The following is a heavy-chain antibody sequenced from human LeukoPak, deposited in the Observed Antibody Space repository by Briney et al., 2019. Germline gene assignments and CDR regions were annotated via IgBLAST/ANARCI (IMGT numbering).Heavy chain of an antibody. V-gene: IGHV4-59*08. CDR2: IYSSGIT. D-gene: IGHD5-12*01. J-gene: IGHJ4*02. Sequence: SETLSLTCTVSGGSISNYYWSWIRQPPGKGLEGIGYIYSSGITNYNPSLKSRVSISGDTSKNQFSLNLSSVTAADTAVYYCARHRYGGYHFDYWGQGTLATVSS. CDR3: ARHRYGGYHFDY. CDR1: GGSISNYY.